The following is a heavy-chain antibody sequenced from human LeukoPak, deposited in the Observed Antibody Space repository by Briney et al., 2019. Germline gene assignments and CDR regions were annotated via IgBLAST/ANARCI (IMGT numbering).Heavy chain of an antibody. CDR3: GRGVPPTD. CDR2: ISYDGSNK. V-gene: IGHV3-30*04. J-gene: IGHJ4*02. Sequence: PGGSLRLSCAASGFTFSSYAMHWVRQAPGKGLEWVTVISYDGSNKYYADSVKGRFTIPRDNSKNTLYLQMNSLRAEDTAVYYCGRGVPPTDWGQGTLVTVSS. D-gene: IGHD3-10*01. CDR1: GFTFSSYA.